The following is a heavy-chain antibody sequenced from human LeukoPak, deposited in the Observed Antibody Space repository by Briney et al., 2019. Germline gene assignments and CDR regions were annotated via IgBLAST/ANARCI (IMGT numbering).Heavy chain of an antibody. J-gene: IGHJ4*02. Sequence: GGSLRLSCAASGFTVSSNYMSWVRQAPGKGLEWVSVIYSGGSTYYADSVRGRFTISRDNSKNTLFLQMNSLRAEDTAVYYCARDPSSSQFLWGQGTLVTVSS. CDR2: IYSGGST. D-gene: IGHD6-13*01. CDR3: ARDPSSSQFL. V-gene: IGHV3-53*01. CDR1: GFTVSSNY.